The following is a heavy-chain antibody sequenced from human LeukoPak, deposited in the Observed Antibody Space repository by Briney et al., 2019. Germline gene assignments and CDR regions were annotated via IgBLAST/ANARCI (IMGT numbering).Heavy chain of an antibody. CDR2: ISDSGGTT. V-gene: IGHV3-11*01. J-gene: IGHJ4*02. CDR3: AREDPVAAGAPFDY. D-gene: IGHD6-25*01. CDR1: GFTFSDYY. Sequence: GGSLRLSCGASGFTFSDYYVTWIRQAPGKGLEWVAYISDSGGTTFYAASVQGRFTISRDNAKNSLYLQLTNLRVDDTAVYYCAREDPVAAGAPFDYWGQGTLVTVSS.